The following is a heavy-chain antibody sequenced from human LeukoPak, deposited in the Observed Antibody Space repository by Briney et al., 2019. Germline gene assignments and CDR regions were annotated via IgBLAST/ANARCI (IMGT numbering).Heavy chain of an antibody. CDR2: IYYSGST. CDR1: GGSISSGGYS. CDR3: ARHAGKDFDY. Sequence: SETLSLTCTVSGGSISSGGYSWSWIRQHPGKGLEWIGYIYYSGSTNYNPSLKSRVTISVDTSKNQFSLKLSSVTAADTAVYYCARHAGKDFDYWGQGTLVTVPS. J-gene: IGHJ4*02. V-gene: IGHV4-61*08. D-gene: IGHD6-13*01.